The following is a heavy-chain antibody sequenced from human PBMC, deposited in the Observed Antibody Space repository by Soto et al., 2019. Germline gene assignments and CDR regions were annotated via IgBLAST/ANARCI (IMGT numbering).Heavy chain of an antibody. Sequence: PGGSLRLSCAASGFTFSSYGMHWVRQAPGKGLEWVAVIWYDGSNKYYADSVKGRFTISRDNSKNTLYLQMNSLRAEDTAVYYCARVRLMGYYDSSGYSDDAFDIWGQGTMVTVS. CDR1: GFTFSSYG. CDR3: ARVRLMGYYDSSGYSDDAFDI. J-gene: IGHJ3*02. CDR2: IWYDGSNK. V-gene: IGHV3-33*01. D-gene: IGHD3-22*01.